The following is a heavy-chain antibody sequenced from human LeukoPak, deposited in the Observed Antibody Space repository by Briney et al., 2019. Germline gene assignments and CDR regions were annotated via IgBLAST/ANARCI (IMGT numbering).Heavy chain of an antibody. CDR1: GYSFTDYY. CDR2: INPYSGDT. CDR3: ARVGGYCTTTSCSYGLDV. V-gene: IGHV1-2*02. J-gene: IGHJ6*02. Sequence: ASMKVSCKASGYSFTDYYMHWVRQAPGQGLGWMGWINPYSGDTNYAQKFQGRVTMTRDTSISTAYMELSRLSSDDTAVFYCARVGGYCTTTSCSYGLDVWGQGTTVTVSS. D-gene: IGHD2-2*01.